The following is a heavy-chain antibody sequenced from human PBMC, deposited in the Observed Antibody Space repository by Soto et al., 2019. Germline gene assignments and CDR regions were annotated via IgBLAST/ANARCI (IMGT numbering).Heavy chain of an antibody. J-gene: IGHJ4*02. CDR2: FDPEDGET. V-gene: IGHV1-24*01. Sequence: QVPLVQSGAEVKKPGASVKVSCKVSGYTLTELSMHWVRQAPGKGLEWMGGFDPEDGETIYAQKFQGRVTMTEDTSTDTAYMELSSLRSEDTAVYYCATDITRVISNKYRCSGGSCLNYWGQGTLVTVSS. CDR3: ATDITRVISNKYRCSGGSCLNY. D-gene: IGHD2-15*01. CDR1: GYTLTELS.